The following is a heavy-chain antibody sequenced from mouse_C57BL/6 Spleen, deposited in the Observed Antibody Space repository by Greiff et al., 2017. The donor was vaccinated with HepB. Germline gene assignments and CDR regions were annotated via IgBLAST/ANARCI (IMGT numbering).Heavy chain of an antibody. CDR3: ARSRMETYAMDY. CDR1: GFTFSDYG. CDR2: ISSGSSTI. Sequence: EVMLVESGGGLVKPGGSLKLSCAASGFTFSDYGMHWVRQAPEKGLEWVAYISSGSSTIYYADTVKGPVTISRDNAKNTLCLQMTSLRSEDTAMYYCARSRMETYAMDYWGQGTSVTVSS. J-gene: IGHJ4*01. V-gene: IGHV5-17*01.